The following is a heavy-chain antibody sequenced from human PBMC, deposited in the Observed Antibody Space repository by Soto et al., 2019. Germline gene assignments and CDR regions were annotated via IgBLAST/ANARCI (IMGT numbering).Heavy chain of an antibody. V-gene: IGHV3-30*18. CDR2: ISYDGSNK. CDR1: GFTFSSYG. Sequence: GGSLRLSCAASGFTFSSYGMHWVRQAPGKGLEWVAVISYDGSNKYYADSVKGRFTISRDNSKNTLYLQMNSLRAEDTAVYYCAKTLSGGILTGLDYWGQGTLVTVSS. CDR3: AKTLSGGILTGLDY. D-gene: IGHD3-9*01. J-gene: IGHJ4*02.